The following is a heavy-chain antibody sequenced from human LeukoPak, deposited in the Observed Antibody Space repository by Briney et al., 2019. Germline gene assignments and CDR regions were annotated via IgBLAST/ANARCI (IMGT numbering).Heavy chain of an antibody. J-gene: IGHJ5*02. CDR1: GGSISSSNYY. CDR3: ARASIPPRRFSDWFDP. V-gene: IGHV4-39*07. Sequence: SETLSLTCTVSGGSISSSNYYWGWIRQPPGKGLEWIASIYSSGSTYNNPSLKSRVTISVDTSKNQFSLKLSSVTAADTAVYYCARASIPPRRFSDWFDPWGQGTLVTVSS. CDR2: IYSSGST. D-gene: IGHD6-6*01.